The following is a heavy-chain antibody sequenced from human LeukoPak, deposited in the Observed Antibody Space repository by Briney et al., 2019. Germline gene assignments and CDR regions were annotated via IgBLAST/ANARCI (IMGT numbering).Heavy chain of an antibody. J-gene: IGHJ4*02. Sequence: GGSLRLSCAASGFTFSSYSMNWVRQAPGKGLEWVSSISSSSSYIYYADSVKGRHTISRDNAKNSLYLQMNSLRAEDTAVYYCARTRGYYDSSGYCFDYWGQGTLVTVSS. CDR1: GFTFSSYS. CDR2: ISSSSSYI. CDR3: ARTRGYYDSSGYCFDY. D-gene: IGHD3-22*01. V-gene: IGHV3-21*01.